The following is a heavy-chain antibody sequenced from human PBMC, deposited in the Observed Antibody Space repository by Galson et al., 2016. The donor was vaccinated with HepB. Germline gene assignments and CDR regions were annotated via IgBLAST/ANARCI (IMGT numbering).Heavy chain of an antibody. CDR2: VFHSGST. J-gene: IGHJ4*02. Sequence: SETLSLTCDVSGDSVSSNNWWSWVRQAPGKGLEWIGEVFHSGSTNFNPPFKSRATLTIDKSRNQVALNLRSVTAADTAVYYCARCNLLPAACDFWGQGTLVTVSS. CDR1: GDSVSSNNW. D-gene: IGHD2-2*01. V-gene: IGHV4-4*02. CDR3: ARCNLLPAACDF.